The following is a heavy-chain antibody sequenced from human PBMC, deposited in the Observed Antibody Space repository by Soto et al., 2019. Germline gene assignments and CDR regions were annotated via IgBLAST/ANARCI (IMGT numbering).Heavy chain of an antibody. Sequence: QVQLVQSGAEVKKPGASVKVSCKASGYTFTNYGFSWVRQAPGQGLEWMGWISAYNGDKKYAQKFQGRVTMTTDISARTADMELRSLRSDDTAMYYCARRDYDKRAHDIWGKGTMVTVSS. CDR1: GYTFTNYG. CDR3: ARRDYDKRAHDI. D-gene: IGHD3-22*01. V-gene: IGHV1-18*01. J-gene: IGHJ3*02. CDR2: ISAYNGDK.